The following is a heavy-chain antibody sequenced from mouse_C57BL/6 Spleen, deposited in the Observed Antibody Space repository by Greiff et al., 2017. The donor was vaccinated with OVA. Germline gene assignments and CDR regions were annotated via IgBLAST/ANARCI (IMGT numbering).Heavy chain of an antibody. CDR3: AREDGYYYAMDY. V-gene: IGHV3-6*01. D-gene: IGHD2-3*01. CDR2: ISYDGSN. Sequence: ESGPGLVKPSQSLSLTCSVTGYSITSGYYWNWIRQFPGNKLEWMGYISYDGSNNYNPSLKNRISITRDTSKNQFFLKLNSVTTEDTATYYCAREDGYYYAMDYWGQGTSVTVSS. J-gene: IGHJ4*01. CDR1: GYSITSGYY.